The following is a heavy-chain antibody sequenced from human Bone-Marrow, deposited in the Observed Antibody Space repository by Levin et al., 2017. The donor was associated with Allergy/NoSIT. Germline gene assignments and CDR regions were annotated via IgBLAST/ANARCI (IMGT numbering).Heavy chain of an antibody. CDR2: ISSSGSTI. CDR3: ARDGMPLKYDILTGYSSFCRY. V-gene: IGHV3-11*01. Sequence: MAGGSLRLSCAASGFTLSDYYMSWIRQAPGKGLEWVSYISSSGSTIYYADSVKGRFTVSRDNAKNSLYLQMNSLRAEDTAVYYCARDGMPLKYDILTGYSSFCRYWGQGTLVSVSS. CDR1: GFTLSDYY. D-gene: IGHD3-9*01. J-gene: IGHJ4*02.